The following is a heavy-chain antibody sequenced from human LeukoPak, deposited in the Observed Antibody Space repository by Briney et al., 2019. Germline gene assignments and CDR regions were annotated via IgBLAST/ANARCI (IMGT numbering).Heavy chain of an antibody. J-gene: IGHJ4*02. V-gene: IGHV7-4-1*02. CDR3: ARADTSSWSRCDY. CDR2: INTNTGNP. Sequence: GASVKVSCKASGYTFTSYNINWVRQATGQGLEWMGWINTNTGNPTYAQGFTGRFVFSLDTSVSTAYLQISSLKAEDTAVYYCARADTSSWSRCDYWGQGTLVTVSS. D-gene: IGHD6-13*01. CDR1: GYTFTSYN.